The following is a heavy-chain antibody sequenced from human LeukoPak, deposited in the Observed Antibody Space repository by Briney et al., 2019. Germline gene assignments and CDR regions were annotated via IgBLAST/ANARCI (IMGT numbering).Heavy chain of an antibody. CDR2: INHSGST. J-gene: IGHJ4*02. CDR1: GGSFSGYY. CDR3: AAGAHYYDSSGYYYAIYYFDY. V-gene: IGHV4-34*01. Sequence: NPSETLSLTCAVYGGSFSGYYWSWIRQPPGKGLEWIGEINHSGSTNYNPSLKSRVTISVDTSKNQFSLKLSSVTAADTAVYYCAAGAHYYDSSGYYYAIYYFDYWGQGTLVTVSS. D-gene: IGHD3-22*01.